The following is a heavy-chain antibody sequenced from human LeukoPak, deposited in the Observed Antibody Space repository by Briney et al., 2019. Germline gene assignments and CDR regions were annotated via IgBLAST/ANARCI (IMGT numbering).Heavy chain of an antibody. CDR3: AKRLPLYSSGWYYFDY. CDR2: ISNDGSRK. Sequence: GRSLRLSCAPSGFTFSRHGMHWVRQAPGKGLEWVAIISNDGSRKYYAHSVEGRFTISRDNSKNTLYLQMNSLRAEDTAVYYCAKRLPLYSSGWYYFDYWGQGTLVTVSS. V-gene: IGHV3-30*18. CDR1: GFTFSRHG. J-gene: IGHJ4*02. D-gene: IGHD6-19*01.